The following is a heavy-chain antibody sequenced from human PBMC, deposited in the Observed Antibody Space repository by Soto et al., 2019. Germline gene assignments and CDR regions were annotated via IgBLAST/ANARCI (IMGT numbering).Heavy chain of an antibody. Sequence: SVKVSCKASGGTFSSYAISWVRQAPGQGLEWMGGIIPIFGTANYAQKFQGRVTITADESTSTAYMELSSLRSEDTAVYYCARDGGVYDYIPFDYWGQGTLVTVSS. V-gene: IGHV1-69*13. CDR1: GGTFSSYA. CDR3: ARDGGVYDYIPFDY. CDR2: IIPIFGTA. D-gene: IGHD4-4*01. J-gene: IGHJ4*02.